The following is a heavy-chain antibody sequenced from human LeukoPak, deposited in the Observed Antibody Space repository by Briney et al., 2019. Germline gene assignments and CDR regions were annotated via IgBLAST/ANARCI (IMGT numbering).Heavy chain of an antibody. CDR3: ARVFDSGSQAYFYYMDV. CDR2: IYYSGST. CDR1: GGSISSYY. J-gene: IGHJ6*03. Sequence: PSETLSLTCTVSGGSISSYYWSWIRQPPGKGLEWIGYIYYSGSTNYNPSLKSQVTISVDTSKNQFSLRMNSVTAADTAVYYCARVFDSGSQAYFYYMDVWGKGTTVTISS. D-gene: IGHD3-10*01. V-gene: IGHV4-59*08.